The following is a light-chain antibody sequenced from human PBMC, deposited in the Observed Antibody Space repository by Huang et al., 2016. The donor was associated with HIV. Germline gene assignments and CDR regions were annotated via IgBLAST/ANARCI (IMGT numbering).Light chain of an antibody. J-gene: IGKJ4*01. CDR2: RAS. Sequence: EVVMTQSPNTLSVSPGERATLSCRASQSIGSNLAWYQQKPGQAPRLLSYRASARAAGVPDRFSGSGSGTEFTLTISSLQSEDFAIYYCQQYNNWPPLTFGGGTKVEI. CDR3: QQYNNWPPLT. V-gene: IGKV3-15*01. CDR1: QSIGSN.